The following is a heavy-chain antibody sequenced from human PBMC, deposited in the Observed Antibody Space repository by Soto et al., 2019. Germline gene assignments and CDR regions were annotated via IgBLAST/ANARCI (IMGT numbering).Heavy chain of an antibody. CDR3: ARGVVAAPSAKSDGRMDV. Sequence: SVKVSCKAAACTFSSYAISWVRQAPGQGLEWMGGIIPIFGTANYAQKFQGRVTITADKSTSTAYMELSSLRSEDTAVYYCARGVVAAPSAKSDGRMDVFGHGTTVTVS. V-gene: IGHV1-69*06. CDR1: ACTFSSYA. D-gene: IGHD2-2*01. CDR2: IIPIFGTA. J-gene: IGHJ6*02.